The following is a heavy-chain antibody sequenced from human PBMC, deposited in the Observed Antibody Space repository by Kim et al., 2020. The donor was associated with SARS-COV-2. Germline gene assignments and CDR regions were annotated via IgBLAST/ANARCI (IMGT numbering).Heavy chain of an antibody. CDR3: ARDGTVPPDAFDI. D-gene: IGHD4-17*01. V-gene: IGHV4-59*01. J-gene: IGHJ3*02. Sequence: YNPSLKSRVTISVDTSKNQFSLKLSSVTAADTAVYYCARDGTVPPDAFDIWGQGTMVTVSS.